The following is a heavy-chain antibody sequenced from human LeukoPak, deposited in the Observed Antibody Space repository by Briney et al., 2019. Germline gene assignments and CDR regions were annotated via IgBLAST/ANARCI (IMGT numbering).Heavy chain of an antibody. Sequence: GGSLRLSCAASGFTFSGSAMHWVRQASGKGLEWVGRIRSKANSYATAYAASVKGRFTISRDDSKNTAYLQMNSLKTEDTAVYYCTPSRYSSGWSEGGYWGQGTLVTVSS. CDR2: IRSKANSYAT. J-gene: IGHJ4*02. D-gene: IGHD6-19*01. CDR3: TPSRYSSGWSEGGY. V-gene: IGHV3-73*01. CDR1: GFTFSGSA.